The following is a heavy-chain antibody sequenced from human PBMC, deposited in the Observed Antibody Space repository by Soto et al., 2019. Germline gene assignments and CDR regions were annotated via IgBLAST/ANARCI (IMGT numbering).Heavy chain of an antibody. V-gene: IGHV3-9*02. CDR2: NTWNSGSI. Sequence: PGASLISCCAACGSTSDDYAMHWLQQAPGKGLEWVSGNTWNSGSIVYADSVKWRFTISRDYADNSLYQQSNRRRPDDTAHYYCVKDMGYCRSFDYWGQGTLVTVSS. CDR1: GSTSDDYA. D-gene: IGHD6-13*01. CDR3: VKDMGYCRSFDY. J-gene: IGHJ4*02.